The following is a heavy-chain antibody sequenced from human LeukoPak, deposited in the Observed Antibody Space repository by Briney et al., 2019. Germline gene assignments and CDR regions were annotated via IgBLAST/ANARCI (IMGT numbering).Heavy chain of an antibody. CDR2: ISPSGGST. CDR1: GYTFTSYY. D-gene: IGHD5-24*01. J-gene: IGHJ4*02. CDR3: ARDKGGYNLSY. V-gene: IGHV1-46*01. Sequence: ASVTLSCMASGYTFTSYYMHWVRQAPGQGLEWMGIISPSGGSTSYAQKFQGRVTMTRDMSTSTVYMELSSLRSEDTAVYYCARDKGGYNLSYWGQGTLVTVSS.